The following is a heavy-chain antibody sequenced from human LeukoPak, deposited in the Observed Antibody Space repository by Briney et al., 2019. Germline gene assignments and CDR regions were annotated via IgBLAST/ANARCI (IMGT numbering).Heavy chain of an antibody. J-gene: IGHJ6*03. D-gene: IGHD3-16*02. CDR1: GFTFSSYG. V-gene: IGHV3-30*02. CDR2: IRYDGSNK. Sequence: SGGSLRLSCAASGFTFSSYGMHWVRQAPGKGLEWAAFIRYDGSNKYYADSVKGRFTISRDNSKNTLYLQMNSLRAEDTAVYYCANLYVWGSYRYSMDVWGKGTTVTVSS. CDR3: ANLYVWGSYRYSMDV.